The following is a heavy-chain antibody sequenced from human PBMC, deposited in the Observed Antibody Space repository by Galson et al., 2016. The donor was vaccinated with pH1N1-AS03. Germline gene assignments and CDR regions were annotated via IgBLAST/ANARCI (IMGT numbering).Heavy chain of an antibody. D-gene: IGHD6-6*01. CDR3: SSENREGSFEY. CDR2: IKTNAAAGGKT. J-gene: IGHJ1*01. Sequence: SLRLSCAASGLSFTHPWMNWVRQVPGKGLEWVGRIKTNAAAGGKTYYVAPVKGRFTLSRDDSKNILYLQMDSLKIDDTDKYYCSSENREGSFEYLGQGTLVTVSS. CDR1: GLSFTHPW. V-gene: IGHV3-15*01.